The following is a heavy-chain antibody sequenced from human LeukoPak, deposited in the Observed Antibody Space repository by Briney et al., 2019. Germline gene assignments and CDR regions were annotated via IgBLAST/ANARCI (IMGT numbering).Heavy chain of an antibody. D-gene: IGHD6-13*01. Sequence: GGSQRLSCAASGFTFSSYAMSWVRQAPGKGLEWVSAISGSGGSTYYADSVKGRFTISRDNSKNTLYLQMNSLRAEDTAVYYCAKLRSWYGESYFDYWGQGTLVTVSS. CDR2: ISGSGGST. J-gene: IGHJ4*02. CDR3: AKLRSWYGESYFDY. V-gene: IGHV3-23*01. CDR1: GFTFSSYA.